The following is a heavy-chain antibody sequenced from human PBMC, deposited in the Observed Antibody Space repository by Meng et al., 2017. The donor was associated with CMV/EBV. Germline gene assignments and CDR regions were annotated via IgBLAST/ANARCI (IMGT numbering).Heavy chain of an antibody. D-gene: IGHD6-13*01. V-gene: IGHV4-31*03. CDR3: AGGGRQQLVLGHYYGMDV. J-gene: IGHJ6*02. CDR2: IYYSGST. CDR1: GGSISRGGYY. Sequence: LRLSCTVSGGSISRGGYYWSWIRQHPGKGLEWIGYIYYSGSTYYNPSLKSRVTISVDTSKNQFSLKLSSVTAADTAVYYCAGGGRQQLVLGHYYGMDVWGQGTTVTVSS.